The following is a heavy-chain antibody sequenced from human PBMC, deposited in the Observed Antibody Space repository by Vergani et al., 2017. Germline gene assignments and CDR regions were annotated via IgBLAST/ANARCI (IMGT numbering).Heavy chain of an antibody. CDR1: GFSLSTSGVG. J-gene: IGHJ3*02. Sequence: QITLKESGPTLVKPTQTLTLTCTFSGFSLSTSGVGVGWIRQPPGKALEWLALIYWNDDKRYSPSLKSRLTITKDTSKNQVVLTMTNMDPVDTATYYCAHGVTDYESSGSRDDAFDIWGQGTMVTVSS. D-gene: IGHD3-22*01. CDR2: IYWNDDK. V-gene: IGHV2-5*01. CDR3: AHGVTDYESSGSRDDAFDI.